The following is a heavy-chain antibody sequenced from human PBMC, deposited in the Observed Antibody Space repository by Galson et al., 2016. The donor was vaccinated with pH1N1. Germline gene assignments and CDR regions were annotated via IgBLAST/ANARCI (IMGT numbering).Heavy chain of an antibody. J-gene: IGHJ6*02. Sequence: SVKVSCKASGGTFSSYAISWVRQAPGQGLEWMGKIIPISGTTNYAQRLQGRVTLTADESTDTAYMEVSGLRSEDTAVYYCATTTSVIVVVAAAMGDYYYGMDVWGQGTTVTVSS. CDR2: IIPISGTT. CDR1: GGTFSSYA. D-gene: IGHD2-2*01. CDR3: ATTTSVIVVVAAAMGDYYYGMDV. V-gene: IGHV1-69*13.